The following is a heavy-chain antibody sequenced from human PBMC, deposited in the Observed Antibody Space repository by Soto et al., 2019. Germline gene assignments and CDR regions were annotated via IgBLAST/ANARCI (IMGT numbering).Heavy chain of an antibody. CDR2: ISYDGSNK. D-gene: IGHD3-9*01. V-gene: IGHV3-30*18. CDR3: SKDLGRRWLYSFDY. CDR1: GFTFSSYG. Sequence: SLRLACAASGFTFSSYGMHWVRQAPGKGLEWVAVISYDGSNKYYADSVKGRFTISRDNSKNTLYLQMNSLRAEDTAVYYCSKDLGRRWLYSFDYWGPAPLVTVSS. J-gene: IGHJ4*02.